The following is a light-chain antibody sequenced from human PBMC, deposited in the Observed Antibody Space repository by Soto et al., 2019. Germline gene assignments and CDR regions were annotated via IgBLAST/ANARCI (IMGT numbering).Light chain of an antibody. J-gene: IGKJ1*01. Sequence: DIVMTQSPDSLAVSLGERATINCKSSQSVLYSSDNKNYLAWYQQKPGQPPKLLIYWASTRESGVPDRFSGSGSGTDFTLSISSLQAEDVAVYSCQQYYNTPPTFGQGTKVEI. CDR1: QSVLYSSDNKNY. V-gene: IGKV4-1*01. CDR2: WAS. CDR3: QQYYNTPPT.